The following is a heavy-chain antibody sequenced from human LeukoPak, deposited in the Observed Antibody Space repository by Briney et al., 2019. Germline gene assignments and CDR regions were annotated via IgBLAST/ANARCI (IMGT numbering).Heavy chain of an antibody. D-gene: IGHD2-21*02. CDR3: ARLVVTALYNWFDP. CDR1: GGSISSSSYY. CDR2: IYYSGST. V-gene: IGHV4-39*01. Sequence: SETLSLTCTVSGGSISSSSYYWGWIRQPPGKGLGWIGSIYYSGSTYYNPSLKSRVTISVDTSKNQFSLKLSSVTAADTAVYYCARLVVTALYNWFDPWGQGTLVTVSS. J-gene: IGHJ5*02.